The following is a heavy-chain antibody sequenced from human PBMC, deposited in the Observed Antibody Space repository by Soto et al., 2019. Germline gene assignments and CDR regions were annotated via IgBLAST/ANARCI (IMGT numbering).Heavy chain of an antibody. CDR2: IIPIFGTA. CDR1: GYTFTSYY. J-gene: IGHJ4*02. Sequence: SVKVSCKASGYTFTSYYMHWVRQAPGQGLEWVGGIIPIFGTANYAQKFQGRVTITADESTSTAYTELSSLRSEDTAVYYCASPEGNGYNSDLDYWGQGTLVTVSS. D-gene: IGHD5-12*01. V-gene: IGHV1-69*13. CDR3: ASPEGNGYNSDLDY.